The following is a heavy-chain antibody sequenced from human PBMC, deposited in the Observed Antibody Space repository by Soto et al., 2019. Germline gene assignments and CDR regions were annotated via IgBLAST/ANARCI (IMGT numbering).Heavy chain of an antibody. J-gene: IGHJ4*02. CDR2: ISYDGSNK. V-gene: IGHV3-30*18. CDR1: GFIFRSYG. Sequence: QVQLVESGGGVVQPGRSLRLSCAASGFIFRSYGMHWVRQAPGKGLEWVAAISYDGSNKFYVDPVKGRFTISRDNSKNTVAAQMNRLRVEDTAVFYCAKDTYDHDSSRYYTSDYWGQGTLVTVSS. D-gene: IGHD3-22*01. CDR3: AKDTYDHDSSRYYTSDY.